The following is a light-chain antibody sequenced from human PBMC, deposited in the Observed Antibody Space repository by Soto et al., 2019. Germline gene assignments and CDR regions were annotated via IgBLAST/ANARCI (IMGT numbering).Light chain of an antibody. Sequence: EIVLTQSPGTLSLSPGERGTLSCRASQSVSSNYLAWYQQKPGQAPRLLIYSAFSRATGIPDRFSGSWSGTDSYLTISRLEPEDFAVYSCQDYGRSPCTFGQGTKVEIK. J-gene: IGKJ1*01. V-gene: IGKV3-20*01. CDR1: QSVSSNY. CDR3: QDYGRSPCT. CDR2: SAF.